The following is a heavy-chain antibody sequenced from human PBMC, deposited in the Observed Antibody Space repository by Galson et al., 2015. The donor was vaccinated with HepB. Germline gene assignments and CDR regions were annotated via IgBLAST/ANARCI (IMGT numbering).Heavy chain of an antibody. CDR3: ARGGLTTVTWFDY. D-gene: IGHD4-17*01. J-gene: IGHJ4*02. CDR2: INPNSGGT. Sequence: SVKVSCKASGYTFTDYYMHWVRQAPGQGLEWMGWINPNSGGTDYAQKFQGRVTMTRDTSISTAYMELSRLRSDDTAVYYCARGGLTTVTWFDYWGQGTLVTVSS. V-gene: IGHV1-2*02. CDR1: GYTFTDYY.